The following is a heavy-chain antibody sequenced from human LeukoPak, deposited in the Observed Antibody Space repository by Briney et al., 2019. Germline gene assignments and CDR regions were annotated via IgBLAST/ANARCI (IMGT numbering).Heavy chain of an antibody. D-gene: IGHD6-19*01. Sequence: GGSLRLSCATSGFTFDNYGMHWVRQAPGKGLEWVAVVWYDGSKEYYADFVKGRFTISRDNSKNTLYPQMNSLRAEDTAVYYCARGPPLIAVAGNRYFDLWGRGTLVTVSS. J-gene: IGHJ2*01. CDR3: ARGPPLIAVAGNRYFDL. V-gene: IGHV3-33*01. CDR1: GFTFDNYG. CDR2: VWYDGSKE.